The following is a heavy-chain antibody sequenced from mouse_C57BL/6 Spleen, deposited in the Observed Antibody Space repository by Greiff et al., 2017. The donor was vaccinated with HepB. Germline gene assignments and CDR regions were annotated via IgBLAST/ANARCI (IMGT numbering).Heavy chain of an antibody. CDR1: GYTFTSYG. V-gene: IGHV1-81*01. CDR2: IYPRSGNT. D-gene: IGHD1-1*01. J-gene: IGHJ4*01. CDR3: ARSEYYDY. Sequence: QVQLQQSGAELARPGASVKLSCKASGYTFTSYGISWVKQRTGQGLEWIGEIYPRSGNTYYNEKFKGKATLTADKSSSTAYMELRSLTSEDSAVYFCARSEYYDYWGQGTSVTVSS.